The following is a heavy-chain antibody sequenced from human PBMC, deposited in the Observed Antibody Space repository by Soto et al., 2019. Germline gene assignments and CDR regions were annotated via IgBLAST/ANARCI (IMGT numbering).Heavy chain of an antibody. V-gene: IGHV3-30*18. CDR1: GFTFSSYG. CDR2: ISYDGSNK. Sequence: QVQLVESGGGVVQPGRSLRLSCAASGFTFSSYGMHWVRQAPGKGLEWVAVISYDGSNKYYADSVKGRFTISRDNSKNTLYLQMNSLRAENTAVYYCAKLELRSVVVVTAIDYWGQGTLVTVSS. CDR3: AKLELRSVVVVTAIDY. J-gene: IGHJ4*02. D-gene: IGHD2-21*02.